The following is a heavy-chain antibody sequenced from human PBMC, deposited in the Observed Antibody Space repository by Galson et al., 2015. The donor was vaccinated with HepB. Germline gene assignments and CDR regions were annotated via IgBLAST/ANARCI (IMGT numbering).Heavy chain of an antibody. CDR3: AKRDYYDSSGYLPLLEY. CDR2: ISGSGARI. Sequence: SLRLSCAASGFTFSGYAMSWVRQAPGKGLEWVSAISGSGARIYYADSVKGRFTISRDNSKSTLYLQMNSLRAEDTAIYYCAKRDYYDSSGYLPLLEYWGQGTLVTVSS. D-gene: IGHD3-22*01. J-gene: IGHJ4*02. V-gene: IGHV3-23*01. CDR1: GFTFSGYA.